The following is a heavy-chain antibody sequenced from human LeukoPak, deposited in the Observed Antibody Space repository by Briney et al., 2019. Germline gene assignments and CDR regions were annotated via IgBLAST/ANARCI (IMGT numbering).Heavy chain of an antibody. J-gene: IGHJ4*02. CDR2: INGNGGSR. Sequence: TGGSLRLSCVASGFIFEEYGMTWVRQAPGKGLEWVSGINGNGGSRGYAASVKGRFTISRDNSKNTLYLQMNSLRAEDTAVYYCAKVPYRLYYFDYWGQGTLVTVSS. CDR1: GFIFEEYG. CDR3: AKVPYRLYYFDY. V-gene: IGHV3-20*04. D-gene: IGHD4/OR15-4a*01.